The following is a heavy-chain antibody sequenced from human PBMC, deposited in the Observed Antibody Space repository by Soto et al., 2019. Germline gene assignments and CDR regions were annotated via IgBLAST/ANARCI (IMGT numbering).Heavy chain of an antibody. J-gene: IGHJ5*01. V-gene: IGHV3-30-3*01. CDR1: GFTFSSYG. CDR2: ISYDGSRQ. CDR3: ARGRNWFDS. Sequence: QVQLVESGGGVVQPGRSLRLSCAASGFTFSSYGMHWVRQAPGKGLEWVSVISYDGSRQYYADSVKGRFTISRDKSKNTLYLQMNSLRPDDTAVYYCARGRNWFDSWGQGTLVTVSS.